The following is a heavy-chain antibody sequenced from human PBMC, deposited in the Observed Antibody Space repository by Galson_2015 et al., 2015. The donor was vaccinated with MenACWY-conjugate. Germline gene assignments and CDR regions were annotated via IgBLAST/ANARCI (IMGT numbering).Heavy chain of an antibody. V-gene: IGHV3-23*01. D-gene: IGHD1-7*01. CDR2: MSGNGDNT. Sequence: SLRLSCAASGFSFGNYAMTWVRQAPGKGLEWVSTMSGNGDNTYYADSVKGRFTISRDYSKDTLLLQMSSLRAEDTALYYCARTTGVLSGSFDYWGQGTLVTVSS. J-gene: IGHJ4*02. CDR3: ARTTGVLSGSFDY. CDR1: GFSFGNYA.